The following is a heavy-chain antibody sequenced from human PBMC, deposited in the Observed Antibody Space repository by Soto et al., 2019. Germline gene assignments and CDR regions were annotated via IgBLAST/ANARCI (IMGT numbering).Heavy chain of an antibody. CDR3: ARPLQQLAPNFDY. CDR2: IYDSGST. J-gene: IGHJ4*02. V-gene: IGHV4-59*01. Sequence: SETLSLTCTVSGGSISSYYWGWIRQPPGKGLEWIGYIYDSGSTNYNPSLKSRVTISVDTSKNQFSLKVTSVTAADTAVYYCARPLQQLAPNFDYWGQGTLVTVSS. D-gene: IGHD6-13*01. CDR1: GGSISSYY.